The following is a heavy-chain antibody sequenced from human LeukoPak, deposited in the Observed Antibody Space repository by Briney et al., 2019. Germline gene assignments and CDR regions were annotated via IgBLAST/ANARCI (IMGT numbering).Heavy chain of an antibody. CDR2: ISYSGST. V-gene: IGHV4-39*01. CDR1: GGSFSSSSYY. Sequence: SETLSLTCTISGGSFSSSSYYWGWIRQSPGKGLEWLGSISYSGSTYYNPSLKSRVTISVDMSKKQFSLQLSSVTAADTAVYYCARRGYDGSGSYYDIWGQGTMVTVSS. D-gene: IGHD3-10*01. CDR3: ARRGYDGSGSYYDI. J-gene: IGHJ3*02.